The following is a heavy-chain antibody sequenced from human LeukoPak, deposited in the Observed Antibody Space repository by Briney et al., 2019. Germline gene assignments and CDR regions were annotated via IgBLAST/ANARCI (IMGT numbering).Heavy chain of an antibody. Sequence: GGSLRLSCAASGLTFSSYAMSWVRQAPGKGLERVSLISGSGGSTYYADSVKGRFTISRDNSGNTLYLQMNSLTAEDTAVYYCARATAPHYCSGGSCFLGYWGQGTLVTVSS. CDR1: GLTFSSYA. J-gene: IGHJ4*02. V-gene: IGHV3-23*01. CDR2: ISGSGGST. D-gene: IGHD2-15*01. CDR3: ARATAPHYCSGGSCFLGY.